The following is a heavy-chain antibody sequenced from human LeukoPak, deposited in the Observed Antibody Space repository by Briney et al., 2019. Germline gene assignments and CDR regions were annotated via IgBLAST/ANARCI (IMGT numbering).Heavy chain of an antibody. CDR2: IYYSGST. V-gene: IGHV4-59*01. Sequence: SETLSLTCTVSGGSISSYYWSWIRQPPGKGLEWIGYIYYSGSTNYNPSLKSRVTISVDTSKNQFSLKLSSVIAADTAVYYCARANDYDSSGYYYLFAFDIWGQGTMVTVSS. CDR3: ARANDYDSSGYYYLFAFDI. J-gene: IGHJ3*02. D-gene: IGHD3-22*01. CDR1: GGSISSYY.